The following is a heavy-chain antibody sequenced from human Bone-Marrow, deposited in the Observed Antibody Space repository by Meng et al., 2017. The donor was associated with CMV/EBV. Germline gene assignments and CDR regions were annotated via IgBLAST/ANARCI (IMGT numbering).Heavy chain of an antibody. Sequence: GESLKISCKGSGYSFTSYWIGWVRQMPGKGLEWMGIIYPGDSDTRYSPSFQGQVTISADKSISTAYLQWSSLKASDTAMYYCARHGSYLTYYDFWSGYYDAFEIWGQGTMVTVSS. V-gene: IGHV5-51*01. CDR3: ARHGSYLTYYDFWSGYYDAFEI. D-gene: IGHD3-3*01. CDR2: IYPGDSDT. CDR1: GYSFTSYW. J-gene: IGHJ3*02.